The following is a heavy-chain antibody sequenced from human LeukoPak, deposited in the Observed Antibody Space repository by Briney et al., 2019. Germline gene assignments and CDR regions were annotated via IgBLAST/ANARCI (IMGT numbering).Heavy chain of an antibody. V-gene: IGHV1-2*02. D-gene: IGHD2-2*02. CDR3: ARAPYCSRGNCYTGYSWFDP. CDR2: INPNSGGT. Sequence: GASVKVSCKASGYSFTAYYLHWVRQAPGQGLEWMGWINPNSGGTNYAQKFQGRVTMTRDTSIGTAYMEVSRLTSDDTAVYYCARAPYCSRGNCYTGYSWFDPWGQGTLVTVSS. J-gene: IGHJ5*02. CDR1: GYSFTAYY.